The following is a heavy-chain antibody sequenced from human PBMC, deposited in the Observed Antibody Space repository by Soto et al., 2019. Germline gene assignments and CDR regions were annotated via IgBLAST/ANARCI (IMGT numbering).Heavy chain of an antibody. Sequence: QLQLQESGPGLVKPSETLSLTCTVSGGSISSSSYYWGWIRQPPGKGLEWIGSIYYSGSTYYNPSLKSRVTISVDTSKNQFSLKLSSVTAADTAVYYCARLQRGSYPFPGAFDIWGQGTMVTVSS. CDR3: ARLQRGSYPFPGAFDI. V-gene: IGHV4-39*01. J-gene: IGHJ3*02. CDR1: GGSISSSSYY. D-gene: IGHD1-26*01. CDR2: IYYSGST.